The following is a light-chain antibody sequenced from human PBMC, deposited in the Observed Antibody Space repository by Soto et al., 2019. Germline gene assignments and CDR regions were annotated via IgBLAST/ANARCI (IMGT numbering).Light chain of an antibody. J-gene: IGKJ1*01. CDR3: MQRIEFPCT. CDR1: QSLLDSDDGNTY. CDR2: TLS. Sequence: DIVMTQTPLSLPVTPGEPASISCRSSQSLLDSDDGNTYLDWYLQKPGQSPQLLIYTLSYWASGVPDRFSGSGSGTDFTLKISRVEAEDVGVYYCMQRIEFPCTFGQGTKVEIK. V-gene: IGKV2-40*01.